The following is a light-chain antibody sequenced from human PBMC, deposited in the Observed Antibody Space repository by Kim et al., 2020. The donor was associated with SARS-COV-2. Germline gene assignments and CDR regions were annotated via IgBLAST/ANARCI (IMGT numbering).Light chain of an antibody. CDR3: CSYAGSYTWV. CDR2: DVS. Sequence: GPSIPISCTGSSSDVGGYNYVSWYQQHPGKVPKVMIYDVSERPSGVPDRFSGSKSGNTASLTISGLQAEDEADYYCCSYAGSYTWVFGGGTQLTVL. J-gene: IGLJ3*02. V-gene: IGLV2-11*01. CDR1: SSDVGGYNY.